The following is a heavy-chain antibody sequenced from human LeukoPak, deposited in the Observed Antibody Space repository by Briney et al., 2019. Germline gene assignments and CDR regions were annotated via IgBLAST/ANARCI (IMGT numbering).Heavy chain of an antibody. CDR2: ITSSSSTM. CDR3: ARAIEAPDYMDV. Sequence: GGSLRLSCAASGFTFSSYSMNWVRQAPGKGLEWVSHITSSSSTMYYADSVKGRFTISRDNAKNTLFLQMNSLRAEDTAVYYCARAIEAPDYMDVWGKGTTVTVSS. D-gene: IGHD1-14*01. J-gene: IGHJ6*03. CDR1: GFTFSSYS. V-gene: IGHV3-48*04.